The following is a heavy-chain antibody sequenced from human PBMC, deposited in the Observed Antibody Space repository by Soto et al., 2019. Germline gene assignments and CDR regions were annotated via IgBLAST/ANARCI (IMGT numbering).Heavy chain of an antibody. J-gene: IGHJ6*03. CDR3: AKVVSRFIVVPAAMSDYYYYMDV. V-gene: IGHV3-23*01. D-gene: IGHD2-2*01. CDR1: GFTFSSYA. Sequence: GGSLRLSCAASGFTFSSYAMSWVRQAPGKGLEWVSAISGSGGSTYYADSVKGRFTISRDNSKNTLYLQMNSLRAEDTAVYYCAKVVSRFIVVPAAMSDYYYYMDVWGKGTTVTVSS. CDR2: ISGSGGST.